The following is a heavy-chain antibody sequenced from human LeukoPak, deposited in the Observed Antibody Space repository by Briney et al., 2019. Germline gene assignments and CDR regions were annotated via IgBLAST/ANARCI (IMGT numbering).Heavy chain of an antibody. CDR3: ARLTRTYCGGDCSLDY. Sequence: GRSLRLSCAASGFSLSSYAMHWVRQAPGKGLEWVSFVSFDGRNKNYADSVRGRFTISRDNAKNSLYLQMNNLRAEDTAVYYCARLTRTYCGGDCSLDYWGQGTLVTVSS. D-gene: IGHD2-21*02. J-gene: IGHJ4*02. V-gene: IGHV3-30*04. CDR2: VSFDGRNK. CDR1: GFSLSSYA.